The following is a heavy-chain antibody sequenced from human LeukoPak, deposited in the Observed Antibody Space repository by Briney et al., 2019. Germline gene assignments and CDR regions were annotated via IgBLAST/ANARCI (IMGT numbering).Heavy chain of an antibody. V-gene: IGHV3-21*01. Sequence: GGSLRLSCAASGFTFSIYSMNWVRQAPGKGLEWLSSITISSNSIYYADSVKGRFTVSRDNVQNSLYLQMNSLRAEDTAMYYCARDRGYFDNWGQGTLVTVSS. CDR2: ITISSNSI. CDR3: ARDRGYFDN. J-gene: IGHJ4*02. CDR1: GFTFSIYS.